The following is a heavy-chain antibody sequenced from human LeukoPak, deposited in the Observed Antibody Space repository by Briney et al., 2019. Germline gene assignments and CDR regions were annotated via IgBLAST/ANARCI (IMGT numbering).Heavy chain of an antibody. D-gene: IGHD3-9*01. V-gene: IGHV5-51*01. CDR1: GFSFTNHW. CDR3: AGHPFETVDAFDI. J-gene: IGHJ3*02. CDR2: MYPGDSDT. Sequence: PGESLKISCKASGFSFTNHWIGWVRQMPGKGLEWMGIMYPGDSDTRYSPSFQGQVIISADKSINTAYLQWRSLKASDTAMYYCAGHPFETVDAFDIWGHGTIVTVSA.